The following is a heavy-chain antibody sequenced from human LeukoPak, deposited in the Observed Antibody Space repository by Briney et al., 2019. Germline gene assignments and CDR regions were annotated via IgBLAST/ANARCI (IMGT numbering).Heavy chain of an antibody. CDR3: ARSGAGGAFDM. CDR1: GFPFSSYW. D-gene: IGHD3-10*01. Sequence: GGSLRLSCAASGFPFSSYWMHWVRHAPGKGLLWVSRIYNDGSRTTYADSVKGRFTISGDNAKNTLFLQMNSLTAEDTAVYYCARSGAGGAFDMWGRGTMVTVSS. V-gene: IGHV3-74*01. CDR2: IYNDGSRT. J-gene: IGHJ3*02.